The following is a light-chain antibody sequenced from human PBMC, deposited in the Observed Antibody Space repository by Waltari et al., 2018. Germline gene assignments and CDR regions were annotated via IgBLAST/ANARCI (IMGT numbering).Light chain of an antibody. CDR2: DEK. J-gene: IGLJ3*02. CDR1: SSNIGNNY. V-gene: IGLV1-51*01. CDR3: GTWDSSLSRV. Sequence: QSVLTQPPSVSAAPGQKVTISCSGSSSNIGNNYVSWYQQLPGAAPKLLIYDEKKGPPGIPDRFSGSKSGTSATLDIAGLQTGDEADYYCGTWDSSLSRVFGGGTKLTVL.